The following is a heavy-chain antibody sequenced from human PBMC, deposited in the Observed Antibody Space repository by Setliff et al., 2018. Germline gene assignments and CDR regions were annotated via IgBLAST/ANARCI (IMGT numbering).Heavy chain of an antibody. J-gene: IGHJ4*02. CDR1: GGSFTTYF. Sequence: SETLSLTCAVYGGSFTTYFWSWIRQPPGKGLEWIGEISHSGSTNYNPSLKSRVTMPVDRSKNQFSLNLNSVTAADTAVYYFRLAHCSSPSCEEALDYWSQGTLVTVSS. D-gene: IGHD2-2*01. CDR3: RLAHCSSPSCEEALDY. CDR2: ISHSGST. V-gene: IGHV4-34*01.